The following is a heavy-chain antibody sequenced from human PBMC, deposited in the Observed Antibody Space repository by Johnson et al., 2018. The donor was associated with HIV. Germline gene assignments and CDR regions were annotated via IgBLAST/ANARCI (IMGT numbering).Heavy chain of an antibody. V-gene: IGHV3-30-3*01. D-gene: IGHD3-10*01. J-gene: IGHJ3*02. Sequence: QVQLVESGGGVVQPGRSLRLSCAASGFTFSSYAMHWVRQAPGKGLEWVAVISYDGSNKYYADSVKGRFTTSRDNSKNTLYLQMNSLRAEDTAVYYCARIGLPYYYGSGSYSHDAFDIWGQGTMVTVSS. CDR2: ISYDGSNK. CDR1: GFTFSSYA. CDR3: ARIGLPYYYGSGSYSHDAFDI.